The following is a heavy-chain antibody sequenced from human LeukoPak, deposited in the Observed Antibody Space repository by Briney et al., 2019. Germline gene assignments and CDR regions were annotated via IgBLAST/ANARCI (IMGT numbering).Heavy chain of an antibody. CDR2: FSGSGGTT. D-gene: IGHD2-15*01. CDR3: AKAPVTSCRGAYCYPFDS. J-gene: IGHJ4*02. V-gene: IGHV3-23*01. CDR1: GFTFSSYA. Sequence: GGSLRLSCAVSGFTFSSYAMSWVRQAPGKGLEWVSAFSGSGGTTYYADSVKGRFTISRDNSKNTLYLQMNSLRAEDAAVYFCAKAPVTSCRGAYCYPFDSWGQGTLVTVSS.